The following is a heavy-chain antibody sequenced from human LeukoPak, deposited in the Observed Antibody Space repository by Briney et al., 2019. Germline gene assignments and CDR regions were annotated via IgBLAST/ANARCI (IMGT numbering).Heavy chain of an antibody. CDR1: GGSISSGGHS. CDR3: ARAGDTGWFDP. D-gene: IGHD3-10*01. V-gene: IGHV4-30-2*01. CDR2: IYHSGST. Sequence: SETLSLTCAVSGGSISSGGHSWSWIRQPPGKGLEWIGYIYHSGSTYYNPSLKSRVTISVDRSKNQFSLKLSSVTAADTAVYYCARAGDTGWFDPWGQGTLVIVSS. J-gene: IGHJ5*02.